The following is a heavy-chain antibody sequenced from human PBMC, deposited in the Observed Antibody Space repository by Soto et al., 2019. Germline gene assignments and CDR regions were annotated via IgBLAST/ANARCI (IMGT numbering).Heavy chain of an antibody. D-gene: IGHD3-10*01. CDR2: IYWDDDK. Sequence: QITLKESGPTLVIPTQTLTLTCTFSGFSLTTSGVGGGWIRQPPGKALEWLAVIYWDDDKRYSSSLKSRLTITKDTSKNQVVLTMPNMHPVDTATYYCAPPPYYRLGSYSFDYWGQGSLVNVSS. V-gene: IGHV2-5*02. CDR1: GFSLTTSGVG. J-gene: IGHJ4*02. CDR3: APPPYYRLGSYSFDY.